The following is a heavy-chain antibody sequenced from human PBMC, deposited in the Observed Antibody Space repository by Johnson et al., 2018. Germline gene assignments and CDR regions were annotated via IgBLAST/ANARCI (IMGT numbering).Heavy chain of an antibody. CDR1: GFTFSSYG. CDR2: ISYDGSNK. D-gene: IGHD3-3*02. CDR3: ARDDGGLGFFHH. Sequence: QVQLVQSGGGVVQPGRSLRLSCAASGFTFSSYGMHWVRQAPGKGLEWVAVISYDGSNKYYADSVKGRFTISRENSKNTLDRQRNSLRAEDTAVYYCARDDGGLGFFHHWGQGTLVTVSS. V-gene: IGHV3-30*03. J-gene: IGHJ1*01.